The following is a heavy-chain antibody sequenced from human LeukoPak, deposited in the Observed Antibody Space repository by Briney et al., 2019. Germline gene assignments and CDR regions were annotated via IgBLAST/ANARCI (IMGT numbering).Heavy chain of an antibody. J-gene: IGHJ4*02. CDR2: ISGSGGST. Sequence: GGSLRLSCAASGFTFSSYAMSWVRQAPGKGLEWVSAISGSGGSTYYADSVKGRFTISRDNSKNTLYLQMNSLRAEDTAVYYCAKDSAEYCGSTSCSWFDYWGQGTLVTVSS. CDR3: AKDSAEYCGSTSCSWFDY. V-gene: IGHV3-23*01. CDR1: GFTFSSYA. D-gene: IGHD2-2*01.